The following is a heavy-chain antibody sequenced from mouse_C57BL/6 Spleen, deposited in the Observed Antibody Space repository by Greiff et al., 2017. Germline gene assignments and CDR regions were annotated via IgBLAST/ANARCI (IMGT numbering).Heavy chain of an antibody. CDR1: GYTFTDYN. CDR2: INPNNGGT. Sequence: EVQLQQSGPELVKPGASVKMSCKASGYTFTDYNMHWVKQSHGKSLEWIGYINPNNGGTSYNQKFKGKATLTVNKSSSTAYMELRSLTSEDAAVYYCARDVWGKPFDYWGQGTTLTVSS. V-gene: IGHV1-22*01. J-gene: IGHJ2*01. CDR3: ARDVWGKPFDY. D-gene: IGHD2-10*02.